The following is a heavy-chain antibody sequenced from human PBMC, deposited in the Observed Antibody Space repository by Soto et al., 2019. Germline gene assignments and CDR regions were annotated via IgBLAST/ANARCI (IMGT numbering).Heavy chain of an antibody. CDR3: AKKPMVRGIIGYFDS. J-gene: IGHJ4*02. D-gene: IGHD3-10*01. CDR1: GGSISSSSYY. Sequence: SETLSLTFTVSGGSISSSSYYWGWIRQPPGKGLEWIGSIYYTGNTYYTPSLKSRVSISVDTAKNQLSLKLSSVPAADTAVYYCAKKPMVRGIIGYFDSWGQGTLVTVSS. CDR2: IYYTGNT. V-gene: IGHV4-39*01.